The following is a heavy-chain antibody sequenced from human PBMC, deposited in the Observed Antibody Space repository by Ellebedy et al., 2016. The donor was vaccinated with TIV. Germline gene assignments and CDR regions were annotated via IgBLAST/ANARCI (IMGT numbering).Heavy chain of an antibody. Sequence: GGSLRLXXAASGFTFSSYAMHWVRQAPGKGLEWVAVISYDGSNKYYADSVKGRFTISRDNSKNTLYLQMNSLRAEDTAVYYCARETMYSSGWGEYYFDYWGQGTLVTVSS. CDR1: GFTFSSYA. CDR2: ISYDGSNK. V-gene: IGHV3-30*04. CDR3: ARETMYSSGWGEYYFDY. J-gene: IGHJ4*02. D-gene: IGHD6-19*01.